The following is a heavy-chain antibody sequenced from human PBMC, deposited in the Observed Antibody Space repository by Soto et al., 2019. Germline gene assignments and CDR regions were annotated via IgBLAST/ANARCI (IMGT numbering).Heavy chain of an antibody. CDR2: IIPISETT. CDR1: GGTFSSLD. Sequence: SVKVSCKASGGTFSSLDINWVRQAPGQGLEWMGGIIPISETTNYAQIFQGRVGIVADISTSTAYMELSRLRSEDTAVYYCARALLSHSYDSGGYDSYFHAMDVWGQGTPVTVSS. J-gene: IGHJ6*02. CDR3: ARALLSHSYDSGGYDSYFHAMDV. D-gene: IGHD3-22*01. V-gene: IGHV1-69*06.